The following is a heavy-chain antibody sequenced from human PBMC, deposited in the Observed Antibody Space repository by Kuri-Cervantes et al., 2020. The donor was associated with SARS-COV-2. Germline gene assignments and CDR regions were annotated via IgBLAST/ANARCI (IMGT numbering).Heavy chain of an antibody. V-gene: IGHV1-2*04. CDR3: ARGGAARGVLRFLDWFEAFET. D-gene: IGHD3-9*01. J-gene: IGHJ3*02. CDR2: INPNTGGT. Sequence: ASVKVSCKASGYIFTDYYIHWVRQAPGQGLEWMGWINPNTGGTNYAQKFQGWVTMTRDTSTSTVYMELNRLRSDDTGVYYCARGGAARGVLRFLDWFEAFETWGQGTMVTVSS. CDR1: GYIFTDYY.